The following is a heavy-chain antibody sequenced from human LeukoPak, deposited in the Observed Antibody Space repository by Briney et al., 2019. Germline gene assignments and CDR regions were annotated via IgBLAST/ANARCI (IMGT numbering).Heavy chain of an antibody. CDR2: IYHSGST. Sequence: SETLSLTCAVSGGSISSSNWWSWVRPPPGKGLEWIGEIYHSGSTNYNPSLKRRVTISVDKSKNQFSLKLSSVTAADTAVYYCASTPQDYGSGSYYDWGQGTLVTVSS. CDR1: GGSISSSNW. CDR3: ASTPQDYGSGSYYD. D-gene: IGHD3-10*01. J-gene: IGHJ4*02. V-gene: IGHV4-4*02.